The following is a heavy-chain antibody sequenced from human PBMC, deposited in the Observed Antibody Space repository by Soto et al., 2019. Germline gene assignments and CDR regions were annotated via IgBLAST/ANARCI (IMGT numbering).Heavy chain of an antibody. CDR2: IYYSGST. J-gene: IGHJ4*02. CDR1: GGSISSGDYY. D-gene: IGHD3-22*01. Sequence: QVQLQESGPGLVKPSQTLSLTCTVSGGSISSGDYYWSWIRQPPGKGLEWIGYIYYSGSTYYNPSLQGRVTRSVDTSKNQLSLKLSSVTAADTAVYYCAREWGGTYDKSWNGHFDYWGQGTLVTVSS. V-gene: IGHV4-30-4*01. CDR3: AREWGGTYDKSWNGHFDY.